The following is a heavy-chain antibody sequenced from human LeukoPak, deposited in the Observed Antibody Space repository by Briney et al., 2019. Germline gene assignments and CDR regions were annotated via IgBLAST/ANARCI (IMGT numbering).Heavy chain of an antibody. CDR1: GFTFSSYG. CDR3: ARAGFYSSGWYHPIDY. J-gene: IGHJ4*02. V-gene: IGHV3-23*01. CDR2: ISGSGGST. D-gene: IGHD6-19*01. Sequence: PGGSLRLSCAASGFTFSSYGMSWVRQAPGKGLEWVSAISGSGGSTYYADSVKGRFTISRDNSKNTLYLQMNSLRAEDTAVYYCARAGFYSSGWYHPIDYWGQGTLVTVSS.